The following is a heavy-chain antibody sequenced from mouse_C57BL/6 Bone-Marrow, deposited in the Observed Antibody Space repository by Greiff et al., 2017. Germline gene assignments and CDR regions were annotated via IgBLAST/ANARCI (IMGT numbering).Heavy chain of an antibody. D-gene: IGHD1-1*01. J-gene: IGHJ1*03. Sequence: QVQLQQSGPGLVQPSQSLSITCTVSGFSLTSYGVHWVRQSPGKGLEWLGVIWRGGSTDYNAAFMSRLSITKDNSKSQVFFKMNSLQADDTAIYYCAKNRGITTVRYFDVWGTGTTVTVSS. CDR1: GFSLTSYG. CDR3: AKNRGITTVRYFDV. CDR2: IWRGGST. V-gene: IGHV2-5*01.